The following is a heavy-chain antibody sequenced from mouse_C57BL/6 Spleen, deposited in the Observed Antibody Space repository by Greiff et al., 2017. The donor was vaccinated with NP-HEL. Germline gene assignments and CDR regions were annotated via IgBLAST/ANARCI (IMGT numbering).Heavy chain of an antibody. D-gene: IGHD4-1*02. CDR3: ARSLNWDVKGFAY. CDR1: GYTFTSYW. CDR2: IDPSDSET. Sequence: QVQLQQPGAELVRPGSSVKLSCKASGYTFTSYWMHWVKQRPIQGLEWIGNIDPSDSETHYNQKFKDKATLTVDKSSSTAYMQLSSLTSEDSAVYYCARSLNWDVKGFAYWGQGTLVTVSA. J-gene: IGHJ3*01. V-gene: IGHV1-52*01.